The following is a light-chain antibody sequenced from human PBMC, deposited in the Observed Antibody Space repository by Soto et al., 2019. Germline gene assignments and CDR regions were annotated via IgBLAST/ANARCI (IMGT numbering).Light chain of an antibody. CDR3: QQYGSSSWT. V-gene: IGKV3-20*01. CDR2: GAS. J-gene: IGKJ1*01. CDR1: QSVSSSY. Sequence: EIVLTQSPGTLSLSPGERATLSCRASQSVSSSYFAWYQQRFGQAPRLLIYGASSRATGIPDRFSGSGSGTDFTLTISRLEPEDIAVYYCQQYGSSSWTCGHGTKVEIK.